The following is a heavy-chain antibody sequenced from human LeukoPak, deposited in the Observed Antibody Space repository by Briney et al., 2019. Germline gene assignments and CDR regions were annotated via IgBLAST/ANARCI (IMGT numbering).Heavy chain of an antibody. CDR2: ISSSSSYT. CDR1: GFTFSDYY. J-gene: IGHJ5*02. V-gene: IGHV3-11*06. D-gene: IGHD6-19*01. Sequence: GRSLRLSCAASGFTFSDYYMSWIRQAPGKGLEWVSYISSSSSYTNYADSVKGRFTISRDNAKNSLYLQMNSLRAEDTAVYYCARVGRQWLAQQNWFDPWGQGTLVTVSS. CDR3: ARVGRQWLAQQNWFDP.